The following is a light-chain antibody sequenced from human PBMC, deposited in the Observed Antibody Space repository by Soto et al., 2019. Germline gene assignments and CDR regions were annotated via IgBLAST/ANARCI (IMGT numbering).Light chain of an antibody. V-gene: IGKV3-20*01. CDR3: QHYGSSWT. Sequence: EIVLTQSPGTLSLSPGERATLSCRASQSGRSKYIAWYQKRPGQATMLLLYATSNTATVIPDCFSGRWSGTDFTLAISRLEPEDVAVYYYQHYGSSWTFGQGTKVEIK. J-gene: IGKJ1*01. CDR1: QSGRSKY. CDR2: ATS.